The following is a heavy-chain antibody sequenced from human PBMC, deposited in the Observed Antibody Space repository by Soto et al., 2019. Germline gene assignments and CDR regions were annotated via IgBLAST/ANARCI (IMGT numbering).Heavy chain of an antibody. V-gene: IGHV3-48*01. J-gene: IGHJ4*02. Sequence: EVQLVESGGGLVQTGGSLRLSCAASGFTFSDYNMNWVRQAPGKGLEWISYITSSSTTIYYADSVKGRFTISRDNAKNSVYLQMNSLRAEDTAVYYCARSDWLSDWGQGTRVTVSS. CDR2: ITSSSTTI. CDR3: ARSDWLSD. D-gene: IGHD3-9*01. CDR1: GFTFSDYN.